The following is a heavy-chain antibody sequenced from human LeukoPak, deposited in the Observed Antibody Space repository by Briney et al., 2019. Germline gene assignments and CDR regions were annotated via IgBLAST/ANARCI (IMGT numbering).Heavy chain of an antibody. CDR1: GFTFSDHY. V-gene: IGHV3-72*01. J-gene: IGHJ6*02. Sequence: GGSLRLSRVASGFTFSDHYMDWVRQAPGKVLEWVGRIRDKANSYTTEYAASVKGRYTISRDDSKSSLYLQMNSLKTEDTAVFYCARGASSSSPAYYHGLDVWGQGTTVTVSS. CDR2: IRDKANSYTT. CDR3: ARGASSSSPAYYHGLDV. D-gene: IGHD2-2*01.